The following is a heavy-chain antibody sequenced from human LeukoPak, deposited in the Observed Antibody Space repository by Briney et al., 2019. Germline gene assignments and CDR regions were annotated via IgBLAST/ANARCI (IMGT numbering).Heavy chain of an antibody. D-gene: IGHD3-22*01. CDR2: ISWNSGSI. CDR1: GFTFDDYA. J-gene: IGHJ4*02. Sequence: GGSLRLSCAASGFTFDDYAMHWVRQAPGKGLEWVSGISWNSGSIGYADSVKGRFTISRDNAKNSLYLQMNSLRAEDTAVYYCARRGDYYDSSGLRWGQGTLVTVSS. CDR3: ARRGDYYDSSGLR. V-gene: IGHV3-9*01.